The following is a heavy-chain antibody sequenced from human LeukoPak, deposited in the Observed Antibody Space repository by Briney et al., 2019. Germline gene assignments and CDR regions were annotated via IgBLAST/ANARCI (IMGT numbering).Heavy chain of an antibody. V-gene: IGHV1-46*01. D-gene: IGHD3-22*01. CDR2: INPSGGST. Sequence: GASVKVSCKASGYTFTSYYMHWARQAPGQGLEWMGIINPSGGSTSYAQKFQGRVTMTRDTSTSTVYMELSSLRSEDTAVYYCAREVRGYDSSGYYRFDYWGQGTLVTVSS. CDR3: AREVRGYDSSGYYRFDY. J-gene: IGHJ4*02. CDR1: GYTFTSYY.